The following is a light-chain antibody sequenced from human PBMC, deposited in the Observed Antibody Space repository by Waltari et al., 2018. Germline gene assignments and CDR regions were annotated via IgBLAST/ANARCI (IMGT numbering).Light chain of an antibody. CDR1: QTVLHSSNYKNY. CDR3: QQYYNTPLT. J-gene: IGKJ4*01. CDR2: WAS. Sequence: DIVMTQSPDSLAVSLGERDTINCKSTQTVLHSSNYKNYLAWYQQKPGQPPKLLIYWASTRESGVPDRFSGSGSGTDFTLTISSLQAEDVAVYYCQQYYNTPLTFGGGTKVEIK. V-gene: IGKV4-1*01.